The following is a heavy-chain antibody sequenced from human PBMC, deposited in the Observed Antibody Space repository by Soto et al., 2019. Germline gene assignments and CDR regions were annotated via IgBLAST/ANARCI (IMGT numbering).Heavy chain of an antibody. CDR3: AKDHTGGIAVAGTHYFDY. J-gene: IGHJ4*02. CDR2: ISGSGGST. V-gene: IGHV3-23*01. D-gene: IGHD6-19*01. CDR1: GFTFSSYA. Sequence: EVQLLESGGGLVQPGGSLRLSCAASGFTFSSYAMSWVRQAPGKGLEWVSAISGSGGSTYYADSVKGRFTISRDNSKNTLYLQMNSLRAEDTAVYYCAKDHTGGIAVAGTHYFDYWGQGTLVTVSS.